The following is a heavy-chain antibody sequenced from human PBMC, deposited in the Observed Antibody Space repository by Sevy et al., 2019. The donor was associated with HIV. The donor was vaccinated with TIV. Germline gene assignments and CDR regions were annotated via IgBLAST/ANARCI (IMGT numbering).Heavy chain of an antibody. J-gene: IGHJ3*02. Sequence: GGSLRLSCEASGFAFRDSAIHWVRQSPGKGLEWVALISHGGSYEYYVDSVKGRFTVSSDRSKNILYLQMDSLRAEDTAVYYCAIMVSGGLRWELIKENAFDIWGQGTAVTVSS. V-gene: IGHV3-30-3*01. CDR3: AIMVSGGLRWELIKENAFDI. CDR2: ISHGGSYE. D-gene: IGHD2-8*01. CDR1: GFAFRDSA.